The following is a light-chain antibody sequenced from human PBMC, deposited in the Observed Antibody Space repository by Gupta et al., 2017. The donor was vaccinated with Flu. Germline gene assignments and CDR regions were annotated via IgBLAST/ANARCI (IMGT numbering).Light chain of an antibody. CDR1: SSKIGSNY. CDR3: AAWDDSLSGVV. J-gene: IGLJ2*01. CDR2: GNN. V-gene: IGLV1-47*01. Sequence: QSVLTPPPSASGTPGQRVTISCSGSSSKIGSNYVYWYQQLPGTAPKLLIYGNNQRPSGVPDRFSGSKSGTSASLAISGLRSEDEADYYCAAWDDSLSGVVFGGGTKLTVL.